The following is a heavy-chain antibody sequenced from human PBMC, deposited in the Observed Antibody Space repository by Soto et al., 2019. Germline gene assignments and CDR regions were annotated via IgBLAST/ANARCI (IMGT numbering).Heavy chain of an antibody. J-gene: IGHJ4*02. V-gene: IGHV1-2*04. CDR1: GYIFTDYY. CDR3: ARPSGYYPYYFDD. Sequence: ASVKVSCKTSGYIFTDYYIHWVRQAPGQGLEWMGWINPNSGGTNYAQKFQDWVTMTSDTSINTAYMEVNRLRSDDTAVYYCARPSGYYPYYFDDWGQGTQVTVPQ. CDR2: INPNSGGT. D-gene: IGHD3-22*01.